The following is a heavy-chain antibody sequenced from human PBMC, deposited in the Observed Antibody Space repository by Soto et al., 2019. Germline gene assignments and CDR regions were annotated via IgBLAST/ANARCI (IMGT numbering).Heavy chain of an antibody. V-gene: IGHV1-8*01. CDR2: MNPNSGNT. D-gene: IGHD1-26*01. CDR3: ARVVGALGHWFDP. Sequence: VASVKLSCKAFGYTFTSYDINWVRQATGQGLEWMGWMNPNSGNTGYAQKFQGRVTMTRNTSISTAYMELRSLRSDDTAVYYCARVVGALGHWFDPWGQGTLVTVS. CDR1: GYTFTSYD. J-gene: IGHJ5*02.